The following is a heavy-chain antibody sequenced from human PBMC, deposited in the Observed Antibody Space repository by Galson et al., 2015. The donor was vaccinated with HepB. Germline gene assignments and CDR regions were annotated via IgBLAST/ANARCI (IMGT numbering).Heavy chain of an antibody. CDR3: ARTLDSFSKYFQH. D-gene: IGHD3-9*01. Sequence: SVKVSCKASGYTFTSYGIIWVRQAPGQGLEWMGWISGYNGNTNYAQNFQGRVTMTTDTSTTTAYMELRSLRSDDTAVYYCARTLDSFSKYFQHWGQGTLITVSS. V-gene: IGHV1-18*04. CDR1: GYTFTSYG. CDR2: ISGYNGNT. J-gene: IGHJ1*01.